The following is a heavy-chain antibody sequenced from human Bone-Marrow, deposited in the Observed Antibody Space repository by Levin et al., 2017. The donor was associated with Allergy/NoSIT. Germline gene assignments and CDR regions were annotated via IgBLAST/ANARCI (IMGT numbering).Heavy chain of an antibody. CDR3: AHRRTAAAAPHPYYFDY. CDR1: GFSLSPSGVG. D-gene: IGHD6-13*01. CDR2: IYWDDDK. V-gene: IGHV2-5*02. J-gene: IGHJ4*02. Sequence: SGPTLVKPPQTLMLTCTFSGFSLSPSGVGVGWIRQPPGKALEWLALIYWDDDKRYSPSLKSRLTITKDTSKNQVVLTMTNMDPVDTATYYCAHRRTAAAAPHPYYFDYWGQGTLVTVSS.